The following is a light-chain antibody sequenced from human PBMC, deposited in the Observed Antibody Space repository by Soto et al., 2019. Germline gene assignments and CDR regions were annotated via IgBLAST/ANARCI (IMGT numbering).Light chain of an antibody. V-gene: IGLV2-23*01. Sequence: QSALTQPASVSGSPGQSITISCTGTSSDVGSYNLVSWYQQHPGKAPKLMIYEGSKRPSGVSNRFSGSNSGKTASLTISGLQAEDEADYYCCSYVGARRYVFVIATKLTVL. CDR2: EGS. CDR1: SSDVGSYNL. J-gene: IGLJ1*01. CDR3: CSYVGARRYV.